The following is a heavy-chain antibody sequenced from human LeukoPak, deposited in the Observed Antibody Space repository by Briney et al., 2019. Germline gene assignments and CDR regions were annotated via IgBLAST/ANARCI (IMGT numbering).Heavy chain of an antibody. CDR2: RFDGSEK. CDR1: GFAFSDYG. J-gene: IGHJ4*02. CDR3: AKDLSGVSRGDYLDY. V-gene: IGHV3-30*02. Sequence: GGSLRLSCAASGFAFSDYGMHWVRQAPGKGLEWVAVRFDGSEKYYADSVKGRFTISGDNSKNTLYLQMDSLGAEDTAVYYCAKDLSGVSRGDYLDYWGQGTLVTVSS.